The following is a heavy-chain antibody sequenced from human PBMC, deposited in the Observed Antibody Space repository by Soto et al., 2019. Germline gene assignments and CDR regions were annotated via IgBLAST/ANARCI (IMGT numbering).Heavy chain of an antibody. CDR3: ARGRASGSYYLLDY. V-gene: IGHV1-8*01. CDR2: INPNSGNI. D-gene: IGHD3-10*01. CDR1: GYTFTSYD. Sequence: RASVTVSWKASGYTFTSYDSNWVRQATGHGLEWMGWINPNSGNIGYAQKFQGRVTMTRDTAIRTAYMEVSRLRSDDTAVYYCARGRASGSYYLLDYWGQGTLVTVSS. J-gene: IGHJ4*02.